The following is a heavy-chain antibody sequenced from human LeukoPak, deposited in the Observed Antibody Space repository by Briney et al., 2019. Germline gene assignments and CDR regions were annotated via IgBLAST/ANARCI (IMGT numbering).Heavy chain of an antibody. CDR3: ARFDYGAPDY. D-gene: IGHD3-16*01. Sequence: SQTLSLTCAISGDSVSSNTAVWSWIRQSPSRGLEWLGRTYYRSKWFNDYVLSVKSRITINPDTSKNQFSLHLQSVTPEDTAVYYCARFDYGAPDYWGQGTLVTVSS. CDR1: GDSVSSNTAV. CDR2: TYYRSKWFN. V-gene: IGHV6-1*01. J-gene: IGHJ4*02.